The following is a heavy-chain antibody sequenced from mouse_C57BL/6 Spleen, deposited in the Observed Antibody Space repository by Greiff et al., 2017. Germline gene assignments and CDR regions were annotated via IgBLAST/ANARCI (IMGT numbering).Heavy chain of an antibody. CDR3: ARDDCYCFDY. D-gene: IGHD2-3*01. CDR1: GYSFTDYN. V-gene: IGHV1-39*01. J-gene: IGHJ2*01. Sequence: VQLKQSGPELVKPGASVKISCKASGYSFTDYNMNWVKQSNGKSLEWIGVITTNYGTTSYNQKFKGTATLTVDQSSSKAYMQLNSLTSEDSAVYYCARDDCYCFDYWGQGTTLTVSS. CDR2: ITTNYGTT.